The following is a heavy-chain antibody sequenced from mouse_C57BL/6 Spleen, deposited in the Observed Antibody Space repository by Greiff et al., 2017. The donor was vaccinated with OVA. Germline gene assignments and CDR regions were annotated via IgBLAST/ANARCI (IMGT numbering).Heavy chain of an antibody. CDR2: INPGSGGT. Sequence: VKLQESGAELVRPGTSVKVSCKASGYAFTNYLIEWVKQRPGQGLEWIGVINPGSGGTNYNEKFKGKATLTADKSSSTAYMQLSSLTSEDSAVYFCASYYYGSSPFAYWGQGTLVTVSA. V-gene: IGHV1-54*01. CDR3: ASYYYGSSPFAY. J-gene: IGHJ3*01. D-gene: IGHD1-1*01. CDR1: GYAFTNYL.